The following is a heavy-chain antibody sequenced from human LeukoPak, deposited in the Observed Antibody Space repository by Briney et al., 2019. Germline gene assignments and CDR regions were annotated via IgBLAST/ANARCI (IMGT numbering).Heavy chain of an antibody. Sequence: GGSLRLSCAASGFTFSSYSMHWVRQAPGKGLEWVAVTSYDGSNKYYADFVKGRFTISRDNSKNTLYLQMNSLRAEDTAVYYCAEVPYDSSGYYYDYWGQGTLVTVSS. CDR2: TSYDGSNK. V-gene: IGHV3-30*04. CDR3: AEVPYDSSGYYYDY. D-gene: IGHD3-22*01. J-gene: IGHJ4*02. CDR1: GFTFSSYS.